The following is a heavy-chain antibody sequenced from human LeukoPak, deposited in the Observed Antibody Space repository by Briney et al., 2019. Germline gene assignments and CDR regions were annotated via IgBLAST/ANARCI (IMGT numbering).Heavy chain of an antibody. CDR1: GFTFSSYA. J-gene: IGHJ4*02. Sequence: PGGSLRLSCAASGFTFSSYAMHWVRQAPGKGLEWVSSISSSSSYIYYADSVKGRFTISRDNAKNSLYLQMNSLRAEDTAVYYCARDQGNDYGDYGPDYWGQGTLVTVSS. V-gene: IGHV3-21*01. CDR3: ARDQGNDYGDYGPDY. CDR2: ISSSSSYI. D-gene: IGHD4-17*01.